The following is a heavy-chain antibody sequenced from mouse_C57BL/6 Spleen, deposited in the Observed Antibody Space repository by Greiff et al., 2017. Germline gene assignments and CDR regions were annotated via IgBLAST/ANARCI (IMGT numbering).Heavy chain of an antibody. CDR1: GYAFSSYW. CDR3: ATHGSSYEGFAY. CDR2: IYPGDGDT. J-gene: IGHJ3*01. Sequence: LQQSGASVKISCKASGYAFSSYWMNWVKQRPGKGLEWIGQIYPGDGDTNYNGKFKGKATLTADKSSSTAYMQLSSLTSEDSAVYFCATHGSSYEGFAYWGQGTLVTVSA. V-gene: IGHV1-80*01. D-gene: IGHD1-1*01.